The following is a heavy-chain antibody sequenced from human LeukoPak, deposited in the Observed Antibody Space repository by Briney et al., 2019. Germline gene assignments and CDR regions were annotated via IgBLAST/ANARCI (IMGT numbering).Heavy chain of an antibody. CDR1: GFTFSSYA. J-gene: IGHJ4*02. CDR2: RSYDGSSK. D-gene: IGHD6-19*01. CDR3: ASSGVAVAAPFDY. Sequence: PGGALRLSCAASGFTFSSYARHWVRQAPGKGLEGVAVRSYDGSSKYYADSVKGGFTISRANPKTTLYLQMTSLRAEDPAVYSCASSGVAVAAPFDYSGQGTLVTVSS. V-gene: IGHV3-30-3*01.